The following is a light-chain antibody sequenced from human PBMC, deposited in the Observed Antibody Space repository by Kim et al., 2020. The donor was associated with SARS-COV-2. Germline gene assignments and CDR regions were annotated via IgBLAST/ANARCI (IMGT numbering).Light chain of an antibody. J-gene: IGKJ2*01. CDR2: KAS. Sequence: SASVGDRVTITCRASQSISSWLAWYQQKPGKAPKPLIYKASSLESGVPSRFSGGGSGTEFTLTISSLQPDDFATYYCQQYNSYPYTFGQGTKLEI. V-gene: IGKV1-5*03. CDR1: QSISSW. CDR3: QQYNSYPYT.